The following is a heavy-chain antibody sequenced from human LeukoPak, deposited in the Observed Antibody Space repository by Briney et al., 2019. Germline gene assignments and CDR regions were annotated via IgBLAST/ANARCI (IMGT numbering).Heavy chain of an antibody. CDR2: IWYDGSNK. J-gene: IGHJ6*02. D-gene: IGHD2-15*01. V-gene: IGHV3-33*01. CDR3: ARDQDYCSGGSCYLYYYGMDV. Sequence: PGGSLRLSCAASGFTFSSYGMHWVRQAPGKGLEWVAVIWYDGSNKYYADSVKGRFTISRDNSKNTLYLQMNSLRAEDTAVYYCARDQDYCSGGSCYLYYYGMDVWGQGTTVTVSS. CDR1: GFTFSSYG.